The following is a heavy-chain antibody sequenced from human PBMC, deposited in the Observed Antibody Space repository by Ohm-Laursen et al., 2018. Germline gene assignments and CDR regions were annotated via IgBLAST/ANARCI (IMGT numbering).Heavy chain of an antibody. CDR3: AKEGEGIFDSSYFFDY. CDR1: GFTFRSYA. J-gene: IGHJ4*02. D-gene: IGHD3-22*01. CDR2: ITNSNGGHST. V-gene: IGHV3-23*01. Sequence: SLRLSCAASGFTFRSYAMTWVRQAPGEGLEWVSSITNSNGGHSTYYADSVKGRFTIPRDNSKNTLLLQMSWLRAEDTAVYYCAKEGEGIFDSSYFFDYWGQGALVTVSS.